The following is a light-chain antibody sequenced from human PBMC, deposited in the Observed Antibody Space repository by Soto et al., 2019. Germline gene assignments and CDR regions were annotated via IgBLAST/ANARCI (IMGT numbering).Light chain of an antibody. CDR1: QSGSSNY. Sequence: EIVLTQSPGTLSLSPGERATLSCRASQSGSSNYLAWYQQKPGQPPRLLIYGVSSRATGIPDRFSGSGSGTDFTLTISRLEPEDFAVYYCQHRSNWPPYTFGQGTKLEIK. CDR3: QHRSNWPPYT. CDR2: GVS. V-gene: IGKV3D-20*02. J-gene: IGKJ2*01.